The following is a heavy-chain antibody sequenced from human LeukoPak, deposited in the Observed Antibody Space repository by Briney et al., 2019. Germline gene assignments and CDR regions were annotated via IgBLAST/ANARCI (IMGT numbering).Heavy chain of an antibody. CDR1: GFSFSASS. Sequence: PGGSLRLSCEASGFSFSASSMNWVRQAPGKGLEWVSSIFGDGPGLYYADSVKGRFTISRDNGKNSVYLEMNSLRGDDTAVYYCTREGGSTDAGFWGQGTLVTVSS. CDR3: TREGGSTDAGF. J-gene: IGHJ4*02. V-gene: IGHV3-21*06. D-gene: IGHD5/OR15-5a*01. CDR2: IFGDGPGL.